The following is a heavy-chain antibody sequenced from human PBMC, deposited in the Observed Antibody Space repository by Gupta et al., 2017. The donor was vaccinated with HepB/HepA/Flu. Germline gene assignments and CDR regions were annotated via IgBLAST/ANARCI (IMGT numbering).Heavy chain of an antibody. V-gene: IGHV3-9*01. J-gene: IGHJ3*02. CDR2: ISWNSGSI. CDR1: GFTFDDYA. CDR3: AKDIFSSSSSGGAFDI. Sequence: EVQLVESGGGLVQPGRSLRLSCAASGFTFDDYAMHWVRQAPGKGLEWVSGISWNSGSIGYADSVKGRFTISRDNAKNSLYLQMNSLRAEDTALYYCAKDIFSSSSSGGAFDIWGQGTMVTVSS. D-gene: IGHD6-6*01.